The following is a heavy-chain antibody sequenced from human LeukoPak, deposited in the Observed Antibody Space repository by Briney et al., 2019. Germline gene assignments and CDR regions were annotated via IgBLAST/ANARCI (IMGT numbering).Heavy chain of an antibody. J-gene: IGHJ6*02. CDR2: IRQDGSKI. D-gene: IGHD3-10*01. CDR3: ARSGSGSYYNRYYYGMDV. CDR1: GFTFSTYW. Sequence: GGTLRLSCAASGFTFSTYWMSWVRQAPGKGLEWVANIRQDGSKIYYVDSVKGRFTISRDNAKNSLYLQMNNLRAEDTAVYYCARSGSGSYYNRYYYGMDVWGQGTTVTVSS. V-gene: IGHV3-7*01.